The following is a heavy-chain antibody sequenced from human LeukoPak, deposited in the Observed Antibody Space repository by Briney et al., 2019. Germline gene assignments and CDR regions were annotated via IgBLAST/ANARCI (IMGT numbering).Heavy chain of an antibody. CDR2: INPNSGGT. CDR1: GGTFSSYA. Sequence: GASVKVSCKASGGTFSSYAISWVRQAPGQGLEWMGWINPNSGGTNYAQKFQGRVSMTRDTSISTAYMELSSLRSDDTAVYYCYYRVSSGYLTWGQGTLVAVSS. D-gene: IGHD3-22*01. J-gene: IGHJ4*02. V-gene: IGHV1-2*02. CDR3: YYRVSSGYLT.